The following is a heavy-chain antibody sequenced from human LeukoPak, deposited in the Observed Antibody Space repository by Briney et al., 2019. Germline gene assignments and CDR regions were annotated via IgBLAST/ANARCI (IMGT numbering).Heavy chain of an antibody. CDR3: ARDRNTGYGMDV. CDR1: GFTVSSNY. J-gene: IGHJ6*02. Sequence: PGGSLRLSRAASGFTVSSNYMSWVRQAPGKGLEWVSVIYSGGSTYYADSVKGRFTISRDSSKNTLYLQMNSLRAEDTAMYYCARDRNTGYGMDVWGQGTTVTVSS. D-gene: IGHD2-8*02. CDR2: IYSGGST. V-gene: IGHV3-53*01.